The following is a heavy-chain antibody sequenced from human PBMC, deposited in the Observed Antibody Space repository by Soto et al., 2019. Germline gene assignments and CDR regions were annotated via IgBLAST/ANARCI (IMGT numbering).Heavy chain of an antibody. Sequence: GGSLRLSCAVSGLTFSDAWMIWIRQAPGKGLEWVGRIKSKRSGDAPEYAAVVKGRFSISREDSKNTLYLDMNGLETEDTGVYFCSWQSRGSHDVFDVWGLGTMVTVSS. V-gene: IGHV3-15*07. CDR3: SWQSRGSHDVFDV. J-gene: IGHJ3*01. CDR1: GLTFSDAW. D-gene: IGHD1-26*01. CDR2: IKSKRSGDAP.